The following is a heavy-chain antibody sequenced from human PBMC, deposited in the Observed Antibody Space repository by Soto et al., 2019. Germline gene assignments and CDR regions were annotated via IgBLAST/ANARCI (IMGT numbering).Heavy chain of an antibody. J-gene: IGHJ5*02. Sequence: GASVKVTGKASGYSFTDYYMHSIRQAPGQGLEWMGWIAPHRDGTEFAQKFQGRITLTGDTSTSTAYMELKGLTSADTAVYFCARGPCGDNGFDIWGQGTVVTVSS. V-gene: IGHV1-2*02. CDR1: GYSFTDYY. CDR3: ARGPCGDNGFDI. D-gene: IGHD2-8*01. CDR2: IAPHRDGT.